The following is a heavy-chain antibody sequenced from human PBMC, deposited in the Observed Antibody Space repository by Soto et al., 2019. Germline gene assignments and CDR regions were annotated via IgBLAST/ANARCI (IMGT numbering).Heavy chain of an antibody. J-gene: IGHJ6*02. Sequence: PSETLSLTCTVSGGSISSYYWSWIRQPPGKGLEWIGYIYYSGSTNYNPSLKSRVTISVDTSKNQFSLKLSSVTAADTAVYCCARGLFDWNTMAGYYYGMDVWGQGTTVTVSS. CDR1: GGSISSYY. CDR3: ARGLFDWNTMAGYYYGMDV. V-gene: IGHV4-59*12. D-gene: IGHD3-9*01. CDR2: IYYSGST.